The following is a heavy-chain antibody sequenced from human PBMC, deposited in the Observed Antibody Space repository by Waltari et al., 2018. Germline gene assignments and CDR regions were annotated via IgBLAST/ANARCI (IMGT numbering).Heavy chain of an antibody. Sequence: QVQLVQSGAEVKKPGSSVKVSCKASGGTFSSYAISWVRQAPGHGLEWMGGSTPIFGPANSEQKFQGRVTITTDESTSTAYMERSSLRSEDTAVYYCARDSGYSSGWSQVGAFDIWGQGTMVTVSS. CDR1: GGTFSSYA. V-gene: IGHV1-69*05. CDR2: STPIFGPA. J-gene: IGHJ3*02. D-gene: IGHD6-19*01. CDR3: ARDSGYSSGWSQVGAFDI.